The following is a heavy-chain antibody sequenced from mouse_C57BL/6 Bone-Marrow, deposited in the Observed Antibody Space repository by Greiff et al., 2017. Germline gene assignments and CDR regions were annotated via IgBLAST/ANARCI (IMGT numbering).Heavy chain of an antibody. Sequence: VKLMESGPGLVQPSQSLSITCTVSGFSLTSYGVHWVRQSPGKGLEWLGVIWSGGSNDYNAAFISRLSISKDNSKSQVFFKMNSLQADDTAIYYCARRSSAMDYWGQGTSVTVSS. CDR1: GFSLTSYG. CDR2: IWSGGSN. J-gene: IGHJ4*01. CDR3: ARRSSAMDY. V-gene: IGHV2-2*01.